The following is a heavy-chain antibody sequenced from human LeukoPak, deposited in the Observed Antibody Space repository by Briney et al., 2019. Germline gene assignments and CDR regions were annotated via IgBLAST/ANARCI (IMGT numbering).Heavy chain of an antibody. CDR2: IIPIFGTT. J-gene: IGHJ6*03. D-gene: IGHD6-13*01. CDR3: SRVVGLTGYSSSWYSGYYYYMDV. CDR1: GYTFTGYY. V-gene: IGHV1-69*06. Sequence: SVKVSCKASGYTFTGYYMHWVRQAPGQGLEWMGGIIPIFGTTNYAQKVQDRVTITADKSTSTAYMELSSLRSEDTAVYYCSRVVGLTGYSSSWYSGYYYYMDVWGKGTTVTVSS.